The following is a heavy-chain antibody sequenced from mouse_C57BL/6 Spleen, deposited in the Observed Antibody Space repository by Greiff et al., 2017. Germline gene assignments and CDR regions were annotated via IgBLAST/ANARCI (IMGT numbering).Heavy chain of an antibody. CDR1: GFTFSDYY. V-gene: IGHV5-16*01. Sequence: DVKLVESEGGLVQPGSSMKLSCTASGFTFSDYYMAWVRQVPEKGLEWVANINYDGSSTYYLDSLKSRFIISRDNAKNILYLQMSSLKSEDTATYYCARAIYYYGSSSYYFDYWGQGTTLTVSS. CDR3: ARAIYYYGSSSYYFDY. CDR2: INYDGSST. D-gene: IGHD1-1*01. J-gene: IGHJ2*01.